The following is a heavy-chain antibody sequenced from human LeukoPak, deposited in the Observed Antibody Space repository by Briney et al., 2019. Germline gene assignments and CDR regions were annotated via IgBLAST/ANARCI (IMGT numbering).Heavy chain of an antibody. D-gene: IGHD3-16*01. CDR3: ARHSFGGVVAGAPDY. J-gene: IGHJ4*02. Sequence: SETLSLTCNVSGGSISSYYWSWIRQPPGKGLEWIGYIYYSGSTNYNPSLKSRVTISVDTSKNQFSLKLSSVTAADTAVYYCARHSFGGVVAGAPDYWGQGTLVTVSS. CDR1: GGSISSYY. V-gene: IGHV4-59*08. CDR2: IYYSGST.